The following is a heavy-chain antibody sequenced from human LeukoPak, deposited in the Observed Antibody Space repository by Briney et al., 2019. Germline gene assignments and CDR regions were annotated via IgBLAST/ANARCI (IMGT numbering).Heavy chain of an antibody. CDR3: ARVRYDILTGYPLNGMDV. J-gene: IGHJ6*02. V-gene: IGHV1-69*04. D-gene: IGHD3-9*01. CDR2: IIPILGIA. CDR1: GGTFSSYA. Sequence: ASVKVSCKASGGTFSSYAISWVRQAPGQGLEWMGRIIPILGIANYAQKFQGRVTINADKSTSTAYMELSSLRSEDTAVYYCARVRYDILTGYPLNGMDVWGQGTTVTVSS.